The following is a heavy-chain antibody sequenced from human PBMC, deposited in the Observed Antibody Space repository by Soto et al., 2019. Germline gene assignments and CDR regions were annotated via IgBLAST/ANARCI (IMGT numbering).Heavy chain of an antibody. CDR1: GGSISIGGYY. J-gene: IGHJ6*02. V-gene: IGHV4-31*03. CDR2: IYYSGST. CDR3: ARVGCSGGSCYNYYYGMDV. D-gene: IGHD2-15*01. Sequence: ASETLSLTCTVSGGSISIGGYYWSWIRQHPGKGLEWIGYIYYSGSTYYNPSLKSRVTISVDTSKNQFSLKLSSVTAADTAVYYCARVGCSGGSCYNYYYGMDVWGQGTTVTVSS.